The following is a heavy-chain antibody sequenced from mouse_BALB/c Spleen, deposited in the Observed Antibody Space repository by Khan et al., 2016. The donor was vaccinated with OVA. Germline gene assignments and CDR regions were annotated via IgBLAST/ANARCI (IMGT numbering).Heavy chain of an antibody. CDR1: GFTFSAYG. J-gene: IGHJ3*01. Sequence: EVQVVESGGDLVRPGGSLKLSCAASGFTFSAYGMSWVRQSPDKRLEWVATINSDGNYTYYPDSLKGRFIISRDKAKNTLYLQMRSLRSEDTALEYCASPLCGSFAYWGQGTLVTVSS. V-gene: IGHV5-6*01. CDR3: ASPLCGSFAY. CDR2: INSDGNYT.